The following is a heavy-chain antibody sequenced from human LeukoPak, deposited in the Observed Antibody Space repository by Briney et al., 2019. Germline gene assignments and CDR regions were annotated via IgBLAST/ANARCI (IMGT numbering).Heavy chain of an antibody. CDR1: GGSFSGYY. V-gene: IGHV4-34*01. Sequence: SETLSLTCAVYGGSFSGYYWSWIRQPPGKGLEWIGEINHSGSTNYNPSLKSRVTISVDTSKNQFSLKLSSVTAADTAVYYCARGGFMGYSCGPVPPVFDYWGQGTLVTVSS. CDR2: INHSGST. D-gene: IGHD5-18*01. J-gene: IGHJ4*02. CDR3: ARGGFMGYSCGPVPPVFDY.